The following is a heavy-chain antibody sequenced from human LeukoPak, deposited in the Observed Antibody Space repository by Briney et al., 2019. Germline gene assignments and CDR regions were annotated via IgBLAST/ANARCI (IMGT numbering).Heavy chain of an antibody. Sequence: GGSLRLSCAASGFSFSSYAMSWVRQAPGKGLEWVSTISGGGDTTYYADSVKGRFTISRDNSKNTFYLQMNSLRADDTAVYYCAKGSGSGWYGWFAPWGQGTLVTVSS. V-gene: IGHV3-23*01. CDR3: AKGSGSGWYGWFAP. D-gene: IGHD6-19*01. J-gene: IGHJ5*02. CDR2: ISGGGDTT. CDR1: GFSFSSYA.